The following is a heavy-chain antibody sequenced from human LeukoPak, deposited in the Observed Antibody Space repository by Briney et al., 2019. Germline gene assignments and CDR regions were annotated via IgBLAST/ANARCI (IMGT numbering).Heavy chain of an antibody. CDR3: ARDQFGDTAMVPFDY. J-gene: IGHJ4*02. Sequence: GASVKVACKASGGTFSSYAISWVRQAPGQGLDWMGGIIPIFGTANYAQKFQGRVTITADESTSTAYMELSSLRSGDTAVYYCARDQFGDTAMVPFDYWGQGTLVTVSS. V-gene: IGHV1-69*13. CDR1: GGTFSSYA. D-gene: IGHD5-18*01. CDR2: IIPIFGTA.